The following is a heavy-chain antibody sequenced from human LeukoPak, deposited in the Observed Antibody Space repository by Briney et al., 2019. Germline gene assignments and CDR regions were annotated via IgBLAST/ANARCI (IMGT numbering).Heavy chain of an antibody. CDR1: GGSISSYY. CDR2: INHSGST. Sequence: NPSETLSLTCTVSGGSISSYYWSWIRQPPGKGLEWIGEINHSGSTNYNPSLKSRVTILVDTSKNQFSLKLTSVTAADTAVYYCARYTSGGGAFDIWGQGTMVTVSS. CDR3: ARYTSGGGAFDI. J-gene: IGHJ3*02. V-gene: IGHV4-34*01. D-gene: IGHD6-19*01.